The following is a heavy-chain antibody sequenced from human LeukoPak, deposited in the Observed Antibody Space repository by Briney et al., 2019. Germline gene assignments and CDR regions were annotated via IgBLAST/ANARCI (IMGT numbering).Heavy chain of an antibody. J-gene: IGHJ4*02. V-gene: IGHV3-7*01. Sequence: GGSLRLSCAASGFTFSDYWMNWVRQAPGKGLEWVANINQDGNEKYYVDSVEGRFTISRDNAKNSLYLQMNSLRAEDTAVYYCARDERLAKGFDYWGRGTLVTVSS. CDR1: GFTFSDYW. CDR2: INQDGNEK. CDR3: ARDERLAKGFDY. D-gene: IGHD6-25*01.